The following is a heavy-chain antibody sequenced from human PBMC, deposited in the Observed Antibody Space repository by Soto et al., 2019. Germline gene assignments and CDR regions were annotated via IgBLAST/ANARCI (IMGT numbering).Heavy chain of an antibody. D-gene: IGHD3-22*01. V-gene: IGHV1-69*01. CDR1: GGDFINYG. CDR2: IIPIFRSA. CDR3: ARDRYYDGVGYHYESAY. J-gene: IGHJ4*02. Sequence: QVQLVQSGAEVKKPGSSVKASCKASGGDFINYGISWVRQAPGQGLEWMGGIIPIFRSANYAQKFQGRVTIAADESTTRAYMELTTLTSEDTAVYYCARDRYYDGVGYHYESAYWGQGTLVTVSS.